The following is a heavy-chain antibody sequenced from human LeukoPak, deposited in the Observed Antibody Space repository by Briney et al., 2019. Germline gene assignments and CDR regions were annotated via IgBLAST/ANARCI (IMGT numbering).Heavy chain of an antibody. J-gene: IGHJ4*02. Sequence: GGSLRLSCAASGFTFSSYAMSWVRQAPGKGLEWVSAISGSGGSTYYADSVKGRFTISRDNSKNTLYLQMNSLRAEDTAVYYCAKDLNYDSSGYYPEPFDYWGQGTLVTVSS. CDR1: GFTFSSYA. D-gene: IGHD3-22*01. CDR3: AKDLNYDSSGYYPEPFDY. V-gene: IGHV3-23*01. CDR2: ISGSGGST.